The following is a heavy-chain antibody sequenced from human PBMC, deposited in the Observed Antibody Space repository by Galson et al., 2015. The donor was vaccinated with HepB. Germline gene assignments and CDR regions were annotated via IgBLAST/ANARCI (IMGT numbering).Heavy chain of an antibody. Sequence: SLRLSCAASGFTFSDNYMSWIRQAPGKGLEWVSYISSRGSTIYYADSVKGRFTISRDNAKNSLYLQTNSLRAEDTAVYYCAREGGSGSYRDWGQGTLVTVSS. CDR2: ISSRGSTI. J-gene: IGHJ4*02. V-gene: IGHV3-11*01. CDR3: AREGGSGSYRD. CDR1: GFTFSDNY. D-gene: IGHD3-10*01.